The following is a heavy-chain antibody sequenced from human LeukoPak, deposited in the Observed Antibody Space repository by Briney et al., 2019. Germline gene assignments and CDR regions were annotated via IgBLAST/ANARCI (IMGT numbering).Heavy chain of an antibody. D-gene: IGHD5-18*01. J-gene: IGHJ4*02. CDR1: GFTFTSYG. CDR2: IWHDGSNK. CDR3: ARDRGYSYAHPLDY. V-gene: IGHV3-33*01. Sequence: GGSLRLSCAASGFTFTSYGMHWVRPAPGKGLEWVALIWHDGSNKYYADSVRGRFTISRDNSMNILYLQMNSLRAEDTAVYYCARDRGYSYAHPLDYWGQGTLVTVSS.